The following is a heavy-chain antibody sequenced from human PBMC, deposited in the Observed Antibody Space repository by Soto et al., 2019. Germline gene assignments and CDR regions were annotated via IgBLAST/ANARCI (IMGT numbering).Heavy chain of an antibody. V-gene: IGHV4-4*02. D-gene: IGHD6-13*01. CDR1: GDSINNSHW. CDR2: TYHSGTT. CDR3: AREVNSSPARGPNWFDP. Sequence: QVQPQESGPGLVQPSGTLSLTCAVSGDSINNSHWWSWVRQTPWKGLEWIGETYHSGTTNYNPSLKTRVTISIDKSKNQFSLKMNSVTAADTAVYYCAREVNSSPARGPNWFDPWGQGTLVTVSS. J-gene: IGHJ5*02.